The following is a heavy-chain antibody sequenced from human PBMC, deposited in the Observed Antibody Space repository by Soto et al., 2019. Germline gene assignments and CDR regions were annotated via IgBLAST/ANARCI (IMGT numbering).Heavy chain of an antibody. Sequence: PGGSRGLSWAASVINFRGVSMYWVRQAPGKGLEWVSYINSISDTISYADSVKGRFTISRDNAKNSLYLQMNSLTVEDTAMYYCARGNYYYYMDVWGKGTSVTVSS. CDR3: ARGNYYYYMDV. V-gene: IGHV3-48*01. J-gene: IGHJ6*03. CDR1: VINFRGVS. CDR2: INSISDTI.